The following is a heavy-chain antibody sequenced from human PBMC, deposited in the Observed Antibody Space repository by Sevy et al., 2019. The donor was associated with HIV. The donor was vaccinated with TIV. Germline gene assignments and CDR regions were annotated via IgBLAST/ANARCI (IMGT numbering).Heavy chain of an antibody. V-gene: IGHV3-21*01. J-gene: IGHJ2*01. CDR1: GFTFSSYS. CDR3: ARGWFGEFRPNWYFDL. CDR2: ISSSSSYI. D-gene: IGHD3-10*01. Sequence: GGSLRLSCAASGFTFSSYSMNWVRQAPGKGLEWVSSISSSSSYIYYVDSVKGRFTISRDNAKNSLYLQMNSLRAEDTAVYYCARGWFGEFRPNWYFDLWGRGTLVTVSS.